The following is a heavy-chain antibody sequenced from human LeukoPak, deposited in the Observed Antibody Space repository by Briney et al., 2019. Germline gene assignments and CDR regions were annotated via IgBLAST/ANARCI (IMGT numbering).Heavy chain of an antibody. Sequence: SETLSLTCAVYGGSFSGYYWSWIRQPPGKGLEWIGEINHSGSTNYNPPLKSRVTISVDTSKNQFSLKLSSVTAADTAVYYCARGRLGDNGSFDYWGQGTLVTVSS. D-gene: IGHD3-10*01. CDR2: INHSGST. CDR1: GGSFSGYY. V-gene: IGHV4-34*01. CDR3: ARGRLGDNGSFDY. J-gene: IGHJ4*02.